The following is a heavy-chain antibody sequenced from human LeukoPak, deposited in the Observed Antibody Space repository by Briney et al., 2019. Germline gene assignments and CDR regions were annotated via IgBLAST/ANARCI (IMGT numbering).Heavy chain of an antibody. CDR1: GGTFSSYA. CDR2: IIPIVDTA. CDR3: ARVSIAARLNYYYGMDV. J-gene: IGHJ6*02. Sequence: ASVKVSCKASGGTFSSYAISWVRQAPGQGLEWMGGIIPIVDTANYAQKFQGRVTITADESTSTAYMELSSLRSEDTAVYYCARVSIAARLNYYYGMDVWGRGTTVTVSS. D-gene: IGHD6-6*01. V-gene: IGHV1-69*13.